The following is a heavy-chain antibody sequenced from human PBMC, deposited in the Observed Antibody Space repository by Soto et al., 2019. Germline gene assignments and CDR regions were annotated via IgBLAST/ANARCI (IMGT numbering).Heavy chain of an antibody. CDR1: GESFGGYY. V-gene: IGHV4-34*01. J-gene: IGHJ6*02. D-gene: IGHD5-18*01. CDR3: ARGGGYSYHLYGMDV. CDR2: VEHRGNT. Sequence: SETLSLTCNVSGESFGGYYWIWIRQPPGKGLEWIGEVEHRGNTNYNPSFTSRVTISLDTSKNHFSLQLTSVTAADTAVYYCARGGGYSYHLYGMDVWGPGTTVTVSS.